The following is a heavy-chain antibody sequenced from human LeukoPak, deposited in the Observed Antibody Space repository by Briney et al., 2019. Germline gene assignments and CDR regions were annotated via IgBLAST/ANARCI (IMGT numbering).Heavy chain of an antibody. J-gene: IGHJ6*03. CDR2: IYTSGST. V-gene: IGHV4-61*02. D-gene: IGHD3-10*01. CDR1: GGSISSGSYY. Sequence: PSETLSLTCTVSGGSISSGSYYWSWIRQPAGKGLEWIGRIYTSGSTNYNPSLKSRVTISVDTSKNQFSLKLSSVTAADTAVYYCARGSYYGSGSYYYYYYMDVWGKGTTVTVSS. CDR3: ARGSYYGSGSYYYYYYMDV.